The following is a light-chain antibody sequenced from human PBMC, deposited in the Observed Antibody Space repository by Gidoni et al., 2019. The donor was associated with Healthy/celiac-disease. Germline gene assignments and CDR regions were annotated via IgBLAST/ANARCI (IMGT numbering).Light chain of an antibody. CDR1: SSNIGNNY. J-gene: IGLJ3*02. Sequence: QSVLTQPPSVSAAPGQKVTISCSGSSSNIGNNYVSWYQQLPGTAPKLLICDNNKRPSGIPDRFSGSKSGTSATLGITGLQTGDEADYYCGTWDSSLRGVFGGGTKLTVL. V-gene: IGLV1-51*01. CDR3: GTWDSSLRGV. CDR2: DNN.